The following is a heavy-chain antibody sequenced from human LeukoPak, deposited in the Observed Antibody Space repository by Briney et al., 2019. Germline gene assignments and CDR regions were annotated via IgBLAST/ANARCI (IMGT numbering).Heavy chain of an antibody. CDR3: ARPRGGNNAFDN. Sequence: QPGGSLRLSCAASGFTFSSYNMNWVRQAPGKGLEWVSDITSSSTIYYADSVKGRFTISRDNAKNSLYLQMSSLRAEDTAVYYCARPRGGNNAFDNWGQGTLVTVSS. D-gene: IGHD5-24*01. CDR2: ITSSSTI. V-gene: IGHV3-48*01. J-gene: IGHJ4*02. CDR1: GFTFSSYN.